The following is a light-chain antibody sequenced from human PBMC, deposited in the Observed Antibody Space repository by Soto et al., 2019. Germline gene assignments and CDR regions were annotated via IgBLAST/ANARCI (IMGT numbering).Light chain of an antibody. CDR3: AAWDASLDGYV. CDR1: SSNLGDNT. CDR2: SYD. V-gene: IGLV1-44*01. Sequence: QSVLTQPPSASGTPGQRVTISCSTSSSNLGDNTVNWYQQVPRTAPKLLIYSYDQRPSGVPDRFSGSKSGTSASLAISGLQSEDEADYYCAAWDASLDGYVFGTGTKVTVL. J-gene: IGLJ1*01.